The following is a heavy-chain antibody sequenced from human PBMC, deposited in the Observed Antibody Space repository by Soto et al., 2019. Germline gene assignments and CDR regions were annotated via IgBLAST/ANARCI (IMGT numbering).Heavy chain of an antibody. CDR1: GFTFSSYW. Sequence: GGSLRLSCAASGFTFSSYWMHWVRQAPGKGLVWVSRINSDGSSTSYADSVKGRFTISRDNAKNTRYLQMNSLRAEDTAVYYCARDATLGYCSGGSCYAYYYYYMDVWGKGTTVTVSS. V-gene: IGHV3-74*01. D-gene: IGHD2-15*01. J-gene: IGHJ6*03. CDR2: INSDGSST. CDR3: ARDATLGYCSGGSCYAYYYYYMDV.